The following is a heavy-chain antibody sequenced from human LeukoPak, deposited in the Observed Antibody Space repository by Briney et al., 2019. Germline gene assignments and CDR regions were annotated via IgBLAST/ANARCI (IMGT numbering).Heavy chain of an antibody. V-gene: IGHV1-46*01. CDR3: ARDVNWDLDY. D-gene: IGHD7-27*01. J-gene: IGHJ4*02. CDR1: GYTFTSYY. Sequence: ASVKVSCKAFGYTFTSYYMHWVRQAPGQGLEWMGIINPSSGSTSYAQKFQGRVTIIRDTSTSTVYMELRSLGSADTAVYYCARDVNWDLDYWGQGTLVTVSS. CDR2: INPSSGST.